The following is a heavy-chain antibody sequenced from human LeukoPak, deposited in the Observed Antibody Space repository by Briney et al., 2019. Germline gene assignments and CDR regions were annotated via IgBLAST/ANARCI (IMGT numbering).Heavy chain of an antibody. CDR2: INQDGSVT. D-gene: IGHD3/OR15-3a*01. CDR1: GFTFSSYY. V-gene: IGHV3-7*01. J-gene: IGHJ4*02. CDR3: ARDYEFVTSGRHYDRLDC. Sequence: GGSLRLSCAASGFTFSSYYMIWVRQTPGKGPEWVANINQDGSVTHYVDSVRGRFTISRDNDRNSLYLQMNSLRAEDTAVYYCARDYEFVTSGRHYDRLDCWGQGTLVIASS.